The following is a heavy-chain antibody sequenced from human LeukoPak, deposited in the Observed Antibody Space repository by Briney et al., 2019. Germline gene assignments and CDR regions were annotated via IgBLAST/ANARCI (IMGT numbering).Heavy chain of an antibody. V-gene: IGHV4-39*07. CDR2: IFYTGNT. J-gene: IGHJ6*03. CDR1: GGSVSSSNYY. Sequence: SETLSLTCTVSGGSVSSSNYYWAWIRQPPGKGLEWIANIFYTGNTYYYPSLKSRVTISVDTSKNQFSLRLTSVTAADTAVYYCARTTMVRGTYYMDVWGKGTTVTVSS. CDR3: ARTTMVRGTYYMDV. D-gene: IGHD3-10*01.